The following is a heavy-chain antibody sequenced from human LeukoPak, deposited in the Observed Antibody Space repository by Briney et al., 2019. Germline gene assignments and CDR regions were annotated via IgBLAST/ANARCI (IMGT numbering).Heavy chain of an antibody. Sequence: GGSLRLSCAASGFTFSNAWMSWVRQAPGKGLEWVGRIKSKTDGGTTDYAAPVKGRFTVSRDDSKNTLYLQMNSLKTEDTAVYYCTTLSYYYYYYMDVWGKGTTVTVSS. V-gene: IGHV3-15*01. CDR3: TTLSYYYYYYMDV. CDR1: GFTFSNAW. J-gene: IGHJ6*03. CDR2: IKSKTDGGTT.